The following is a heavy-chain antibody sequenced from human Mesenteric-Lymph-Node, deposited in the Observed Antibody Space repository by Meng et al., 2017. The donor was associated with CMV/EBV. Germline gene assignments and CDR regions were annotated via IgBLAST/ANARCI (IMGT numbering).Heavy chain of an antibody. CDR3: ARCDYGDPHFDY. CDR1: GFTFSSYW. J-gene: IGHJ4*02. Sequence: GGSLRLSCAASGFTFSSYWMSWVRQAPGKGLEWVANIKQDGSEKYYVDSVKGRFTISRDNAKNSLFLQMNSLRAEDTAIYYCARCDYGDPHFDYWGQGTLVTVSS. V-gene: IGHV3-7*03. CDR2: IKQDGSEK. D-gene: IGHD4/OR15-4a*01.